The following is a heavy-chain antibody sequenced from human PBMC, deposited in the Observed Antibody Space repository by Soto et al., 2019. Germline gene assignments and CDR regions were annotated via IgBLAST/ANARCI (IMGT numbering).Heavy chain of an antibody. CDR1: GFTFSSYA. CDR3: AKSAGITIFGVVIGGWFDP. J-gene: IGHJ5*02. Sequence: GGSLRLSCAASGFTFSSYAMSWVRQAPGKGLEWVSAISGSGGSTYYADSVKGRFTISRDNSKNTLYLQMNSLRAEDTAVYYCAKSAGITIFGVVIGGWFDPWGQGTLVTVSS. D-gene: IGHD3-3*01. V-gene: IGHV3-23*01. CDR2: ISGSGGST.